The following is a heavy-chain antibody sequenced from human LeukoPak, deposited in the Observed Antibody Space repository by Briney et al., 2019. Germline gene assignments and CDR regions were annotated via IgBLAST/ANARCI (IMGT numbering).Heavy chain of an antibody. Sequence: SETLSLTCTVSGGSISTINYYWGWIRQPPGKGLEWIGSIYYSGSTYYNPSLKSRFTISVDTSKNQFSLKESSVTAADTAVYYCARDDYGDFYFDYWGQGTLVTVSS. V-gene: IGHV4-39*07. CDR1: GGSISTINYY. D-gene: IGHD4-17*01. J-gene: IGHJ4*02. CDR2: IYYSGST. CDR3: ARDDYGDFYFDY.